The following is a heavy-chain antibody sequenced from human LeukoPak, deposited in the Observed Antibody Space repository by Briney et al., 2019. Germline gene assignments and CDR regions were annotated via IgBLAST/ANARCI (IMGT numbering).Heavy chain of an antibody. CDR1: GFTFSSYW. V-gene: IGHV3-7*01. Sequence: PGGSLRLSCAASGFTFSSYWMSWVRQAPGKGLEWVANIKQDGSEKYYVDSVKGRFTISRDNAKNSLYLQMNSLRAEDTAVYYCARRIYVWGSYRHDYWGQGTLVTVSS. CDR2: IKQDGSEK. CDR3: ARRIYVWGSYRHDY. D-gene: IGHD3-16*02. J-gene: IGHJ4*02.